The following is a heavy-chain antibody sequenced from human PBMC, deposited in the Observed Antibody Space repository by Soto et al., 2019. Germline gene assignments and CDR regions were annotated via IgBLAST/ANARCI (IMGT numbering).Heavy chain of an antibody. D-gene: IGHD6-19*01. CDR1: GYTFTSSD. Sequence: QVQLVQSGAEVKKPGASVKVSCKASGYTFTSSDISWVRQATGQGLEWLGWMHPNSGITGYTQKFQGRVTMTRNTSISTAYMELSSLRSEDTAVYYCAVGFRSGWVFGYWGQGALVTVSS. J-gene: IGHJ4*02. V-gene: IGHV1-8*01. CDR2: MHPNSGIT. CDR3: AVGFRSGWVFGY.